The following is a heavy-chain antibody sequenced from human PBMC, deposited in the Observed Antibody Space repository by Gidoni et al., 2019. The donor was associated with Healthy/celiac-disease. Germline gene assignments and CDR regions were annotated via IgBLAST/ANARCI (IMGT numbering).Heavy chain of an antibody. CDR1: GGSFSGYY. CDR2: INHSGST. CDR3: ARVIRITMVRGVMDWFDP. J-gene: IGHJ5*02. V-gene: IGHV4-34*01. D-gene: IGHD3-10*01. Sequence: QVQLQQWGAGLLKPSETLSLTCAVYGGSFSGYYWSWIRQPPGKGLEWIGEINHSGSTNYNPSLKSRVTISVDTSKNQFSLKLSSVTAADTAVYYCARVIRITMVRGVMDWFDPWGQGTLVTVSS.